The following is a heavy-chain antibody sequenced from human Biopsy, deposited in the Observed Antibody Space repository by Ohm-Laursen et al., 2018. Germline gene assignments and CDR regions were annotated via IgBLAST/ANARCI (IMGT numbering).Heavy chain of an antibody. CDR3: ARGGSNYPDY. D-gene: IGHD3-16*01. CDR1: GYTFRNHG. Sequence: ASVKVSCKTSGYTFRNHGISWVRQAPGRDLEWMGWISTWDAHTSYAQKVQGRVTLTIDTSTSTGYMELSSLRSDDTAVYYCARGGSNYPDYWGQGTLVTVSS. J-gene: IGHJ4*02. V-gene: IGHV1-18*01. CDR2: ISTWDAHT.